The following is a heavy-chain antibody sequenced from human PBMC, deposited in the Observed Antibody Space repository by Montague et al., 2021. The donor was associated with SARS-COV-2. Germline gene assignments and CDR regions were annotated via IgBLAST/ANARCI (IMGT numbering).Heavy chain of an antibody. Sequence: SLRLSCAASGFTFNSYEMNWVRQAPGKGLEWVSYISSSGSTIYYADSVKGRFTISRDNAKNSLYLQMNSLRAEDTAVYYCARDQRLRFLEWHPGGYYGMDAWGQGTTVTVSS. D-gene: IGHD3-3*01. CDR3: ARDQRLRFLEWHPGGYYGMDA. CDR2: ISSSGSTI. CDR1: GFTFNSYE. J-gene: IGHJ6*02. V-gene: IGHV3-48*03.